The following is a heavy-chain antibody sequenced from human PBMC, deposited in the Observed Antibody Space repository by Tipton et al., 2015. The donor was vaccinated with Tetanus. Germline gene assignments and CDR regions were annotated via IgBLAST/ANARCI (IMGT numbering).Heavy chain of an antibody. CDR3: ARDRGDYIYYGMDV. CDR2: IDPNSGGT. D-gene: IGHD3-22*01. J-gene: IGHJ6*02. CDR1: GYTFTGYY. V-gene: IGHV1-2*02. Sequence: QLVQSGAEMKKPGAPVKVSCKASGYTFTGYYIYWVRQAPGQGLEWMGWIDPNSGGTVYAQKFQGRVPMTRDTSISTAYMELRSLRSDDTAVYYCARDRGDYIYYGMDVWGPGTTVTVS.